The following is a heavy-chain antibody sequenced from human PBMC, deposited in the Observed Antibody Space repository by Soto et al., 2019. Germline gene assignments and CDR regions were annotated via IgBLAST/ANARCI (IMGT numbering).Heavy chain of an antibody. J-gene: IGHJ4*02. Sequence: QVQLVESGGGVVQPGKSLRLSCAGSGFTFSSYGMDWVRQAPGKGLEWVAVISYDRSNKYDADSVKGRFTISRDNFKKTLYQKKGSVTDDGTAVYNSAKDRMRVGVRGHFDYRGQRTLVTVSS. CDR1: GFTFSSYG. CDR2: ISYDRSNK. V-gene: IGHV3-30*18. D-gene: IGHD3-3*01. CDR3: AKDRMRVGVRGHFDY.